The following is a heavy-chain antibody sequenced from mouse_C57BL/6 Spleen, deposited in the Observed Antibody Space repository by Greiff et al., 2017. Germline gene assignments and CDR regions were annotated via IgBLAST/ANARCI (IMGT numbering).Heavy chain of an antibody. CDR2: IYPGSGST. J-gene: IGHJ1*03. CDR1: GYTFTSYW. V-gene: IGHV1-55*01. CDR3: ARGDDCYYGSWYFVV. Sequence: QVQLKQPGAELVKPGASVKMSCKASGYTFTSYWITWVKQRPGQGLEWIGDIYPGSGSTNYNEKFKSKATLTVDTSSSTAYMQLSSLTSEGSAVYYCARGDDCYYGSWYFVVWGTGTTVTVSS. D-gene: IGHD2-3*01.